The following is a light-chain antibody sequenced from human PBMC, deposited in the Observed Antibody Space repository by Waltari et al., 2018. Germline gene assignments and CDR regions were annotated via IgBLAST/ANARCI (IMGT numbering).Light chain of an antibody. CDR2: RNN. J-gene: IGLJ6*01. Sequence: QSVLTQPPSASGTPGQRVTISCSGSSSNIGSNYVYWYQQLPGTAPKLLIYRNNQRPSGVPDRFSGSKSGTSASLAISGLRSEDEADYYCAAWDDSLSGSNVFGSGTKVTVL. CDR1: SSNIGSNY. V-gene: IGLV1-47*01. CDR3: AAWDDSLSGSNV.